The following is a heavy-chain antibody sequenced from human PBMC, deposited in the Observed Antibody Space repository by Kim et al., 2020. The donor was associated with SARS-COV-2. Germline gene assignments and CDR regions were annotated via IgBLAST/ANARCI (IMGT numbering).Heavy chain of an antibody. CDR1: GDTFTTLG. V-gene: IGHV1-18*01. J-gene: IGHJ2*01. CDR2: ISANSGNT. Sequence: ASVKVSCKASGDTFTTLGFSWIRQAPGQGLEWLGWISANSGNTNSAQKFRGRLTLTTDTSTSTAFLELRNLASDDTADYYCARDDDL. CDR3: ARDDDL.